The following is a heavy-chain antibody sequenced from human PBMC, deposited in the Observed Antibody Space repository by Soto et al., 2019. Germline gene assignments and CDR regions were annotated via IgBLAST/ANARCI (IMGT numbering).Heavy chain of an antibody. Sequence: PGGSLRLSCAASGFTFSSYSMNWVRQAPGKGLEWVSSISSSSSYIYYADSVKGRFTISRDNAKNSLYLQMNSLRAEDTAVYYCARDSGSIVVVPAAMLLPPYYFDYWGQGTLVTVS. V-gene: IGHV3-21*01. CDR3: ARDSGSIVVVPAAMLLPPYYFDY. CDR1: GFTFSSYS. CDR2: ISSSSSYI. J-gene: IGHJ4*02. D-gene: IGHD2-2*01.